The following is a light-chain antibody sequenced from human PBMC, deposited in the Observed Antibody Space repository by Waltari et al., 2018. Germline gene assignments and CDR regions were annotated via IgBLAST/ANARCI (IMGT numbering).Light chain of an antibody. V-gene: IGKV3-20*01. CDR3: QHYVSLPVT. J-gene: IGKJ1*01. CDR2: GSS. Sequence: EIVLTQSPVTLSLSPGERATLSCRASQRVKGTLAWYQQKPGQSPRLLIYGSSTRATGIPDRFSGSGFGTDFTLTISRLEPEDFAVYYCQHYVSLPVTFGQGTKLEIK. CDR1: QRVKGT.